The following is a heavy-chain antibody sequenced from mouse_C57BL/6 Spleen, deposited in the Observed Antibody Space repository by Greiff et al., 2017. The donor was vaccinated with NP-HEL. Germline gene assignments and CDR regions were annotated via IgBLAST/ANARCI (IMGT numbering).Heavy chain of an antibody. V-gene: IGHV1-59*01. J-gene: IGHJ4*01. CDR3: ARQRRVYAMDY. CDR1: GYTFTSYW. Sequence: QVQLQQPGAELVRPGTSVKLSCKASGYTFTSYWMHWVKQRPGQGLEWIGVIDPSDSYTNYNQKFKGKATLTVDTSSSTAYMQLSSLTSEDSAVYYCARQRRVYAMDYWGQGTSVTVSS. CDR2: IDPSDSYT.